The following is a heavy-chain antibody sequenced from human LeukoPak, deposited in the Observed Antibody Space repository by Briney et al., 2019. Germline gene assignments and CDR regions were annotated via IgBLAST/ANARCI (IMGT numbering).Heavy chain of an antibody. V-gene: IGHV4-59*01. D-gene: IGHD4/OR15-4a*01. CDR1: RGSISGYS. J-gene: IGHJ5*02. CDR2: IYYSGDT. Sequence: SETLSLTCTVSRGSISGYSWSWIRQSPGGGLEWIGYIYYSGDTAFNPSLRSRVTMSVDTSKNQFSLQLRSMTTADTAVYYCVRGPYGASISKWFDPWGQGTQVIVSP. CDR3: VRGPYGASISKWFDP.